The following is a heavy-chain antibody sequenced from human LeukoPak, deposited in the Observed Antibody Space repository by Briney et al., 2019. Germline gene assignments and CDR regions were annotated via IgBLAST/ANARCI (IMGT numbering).Heavy chain of an antibody. D-gene: IGHD2-2*01. Sequence: TSETLSLTCTVSGGSISSSSYYWGWIRQPQGKGLEWIGSIYYSGSTYYNPSLKSRVTISVDTSKNQFSLKLSSVTAADTAVYYCARRRRYQLLFFDYWGQGTLVTVSS. CDR1: GGSISSSSYY. CDR2: IYYSGST. CDR3: ARRRRYQLLFFDY. V-gene: IGHV4-39*01. J-gene: IGHJ4*02.